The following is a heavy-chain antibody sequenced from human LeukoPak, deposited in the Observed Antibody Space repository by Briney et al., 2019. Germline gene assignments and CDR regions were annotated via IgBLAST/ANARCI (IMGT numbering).Heavy chain of an antibody. J-gene: IGHJ5*02. V-gene: IGHV4-31*03. CDR1: GGSISSGGYY. D-gene: IGHD2-2*01. Sequence: SQTLSLTCTVSGGSISSGGYYWSWIRQHPGKGLEWIGYIYYSGSTYYNPSLKSRVTISVDTSKNQFSLKLSSVTAADTAVYYCAKCQRLTSCRGGFDPWGQGTLVTVSS. CDR2: IYYSGST. CDR3: AKCQRLTSCRGGFDP.